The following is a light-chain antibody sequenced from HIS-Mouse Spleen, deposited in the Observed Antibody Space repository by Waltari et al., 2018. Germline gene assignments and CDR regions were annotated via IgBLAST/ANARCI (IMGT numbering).Light chain of an antibody. J-gene: IGLJ2*01. CDR2: EVS. CDR3: SSYTSSSTVV. V-gene: IGLV2-14*01. Sequence: QSALTQPASVSGSPGQSITIPCTGTSSDVGGYNYVSWYQPHPGKAPKLMIYEVSNRPSGVSNRFSGSKSGNTASLTISGLQAEDEADYYCSSYTSSSTVVFGGGTKLTVL. CDR1: SSDVGGYNY.